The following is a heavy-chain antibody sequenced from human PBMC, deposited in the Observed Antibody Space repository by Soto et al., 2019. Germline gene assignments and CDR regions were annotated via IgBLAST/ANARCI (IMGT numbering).Heavy chain of an antibody. CDR2: ISAYNGNT. D-gene: IGHD1-26*01. Sequence: ASVKVSCKASGYTFTSYGISWVRQAPGQGLEWMGWISAYNGNTNYAQKLQGRVTMTTDTSTSTAYMELRSLRSDDTAVYYCARSPYPTQATHFDYWGQGTLVTVSS. V-gene: IGHV1-18*01. CDR3: ARSPYPTQATHFDY. J-gene: IGHJ4*02. CDR1: GYTFTSYG.